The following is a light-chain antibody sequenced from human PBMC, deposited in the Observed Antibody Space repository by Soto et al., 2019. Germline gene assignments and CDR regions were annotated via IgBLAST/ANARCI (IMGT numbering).Light chain of an antibody. Sequence: QSALTQPPSVSGAPGQRVTISCTGSNSNLGAGYDVHWYQQLPGTAPKLLMYGNNIWPSGVPARFSGSKSGTSASLAITGLQAEDEATYYGQSYDNSLGGLVVGGGTKLTVL. J-gene: IGLJ3*02. V-gene: IGLV1-40*01. CDR3: QSYDNSLGGLV. CDR2: GNN. CDR1: NSNLGAGYD.